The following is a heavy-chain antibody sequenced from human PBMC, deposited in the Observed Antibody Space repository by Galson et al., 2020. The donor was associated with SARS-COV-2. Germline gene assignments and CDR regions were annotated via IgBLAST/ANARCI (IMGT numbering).Heavy chain of an antibody. CDR3: ASAGRIKSLVY. V-gene: IGHV4-34*01. D-gene: IGHD3-16*01. J-gene: IGHJ4*02. CDR1: GGSFSTYY. CDR2: IYHSGGT. Sequence: ETSETLSLTCAVSGGSFSTYYWTWIRQSPGKGLEWIGEIYHSGGTKYNPSLKRRVTISVDTSKTQFSLQLTSVTAAATAVYYCASAGRIKSLVYWGQGSPVIVSS.